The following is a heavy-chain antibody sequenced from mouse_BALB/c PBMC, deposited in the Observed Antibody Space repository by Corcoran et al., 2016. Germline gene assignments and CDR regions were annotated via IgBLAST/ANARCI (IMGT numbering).Heavy chain of an antibody. J-gene: IGHJ4*01. CDR2: INTSTGEP. Sequence: QIQLVQSGPELKKPGETVKISCKASGYTFTNYGMNWVKQAPGKGLKWMGWINTSTGEPTYADDFKGRFAFSLENSASTAYLQINNLKNEDTATYFCARDPRAMDYWGQGTSVTVSS. CDR3: ARDPRAMDY. V-gene: IGHV9-3-1*01. CDR1: GYTFTNYG.